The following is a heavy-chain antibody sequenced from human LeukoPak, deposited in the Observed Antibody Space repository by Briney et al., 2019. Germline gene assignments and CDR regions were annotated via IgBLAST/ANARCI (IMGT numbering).Heavy chain of an antibody. J-gene: IGHJ4*02. D-gene: IGHD6-13*01. CDR3: ARDTGYSSSWLDY. V-gene: IGHV1-2*02. CDR1: GYTFTGYY. CDR2: INPNSGGT. Sequence: ASVKVSCKASGYTFTGYYIHWVRQAPGQGLEWMGWINPNSGGTNYAQKFQGRVTMTRDTSISTAYMELSRLRSDDTAVYYCARDTGYSSSWLDYWGQGTLVTVSS.